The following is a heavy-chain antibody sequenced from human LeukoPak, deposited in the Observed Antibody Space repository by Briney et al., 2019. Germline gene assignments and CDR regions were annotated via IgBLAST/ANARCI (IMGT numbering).Heavy chain of an antibody. D-gene: IGHD3-16*02. Sequence: SVKVSCKASGGTFSSYAISWVRQAPGQGLEWMGGIIPIFGTANYARKFQGRVTITADESTSTAYMELSSLRSEDTAVYYCARDVESRLSGGHDAFDIWGQGTMVTVSS. V-gene: IGHV1-69*01. CDR3: ARDVESRLSGGHDAFDI. J-gene: IGHJ3*02. CDR1: GGTFSSYA. CDR2: IIPIFGTA.